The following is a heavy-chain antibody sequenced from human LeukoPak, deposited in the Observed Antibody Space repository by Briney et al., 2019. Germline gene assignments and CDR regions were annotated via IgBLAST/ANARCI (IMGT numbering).Heavy chain of an antibody. D-gene: IGHD2-15*01. CDR3: AKQLGYCSDGSCYFPY. Sequence: RGPLRLSCAASGFTFSSSAMSWVRQAPGKGLEWVSAISNNGGYTYYADSVQGRFTISRDNSKSTLCLQMNSLRAEDTAVYYCAKQLGYCSDGSCYFPYWGQGTLVTVSS. CDR2: ISNNGGYT. V-gene: IGHV3-23*01. J-gene: IGHJ4*02. CDR1: GFTFSSSA.